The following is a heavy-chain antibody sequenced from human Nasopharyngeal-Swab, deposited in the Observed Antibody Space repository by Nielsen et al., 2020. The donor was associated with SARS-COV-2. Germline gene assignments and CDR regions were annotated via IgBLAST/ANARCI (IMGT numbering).Heavy chain of an antibody. CDR1: GFTFSSYA. CDR3: ARVLARFLEWLSYDY. J-gene: IGHJ4*02. V-gene: IGHV3-30-3*01. CDR2: ISYDGSNK. D-gene: IGHD3-3*01. Sequence: GGSLRLSCAASGFTFSSYAMHWVRQAPGKGLEWVAVISYDGSNKYYADSMKGRFTISRDNSKNTLYLQMNSLRAEDTAVYYCARVLARFLEWLSYDYWGQGTLVTVSS.